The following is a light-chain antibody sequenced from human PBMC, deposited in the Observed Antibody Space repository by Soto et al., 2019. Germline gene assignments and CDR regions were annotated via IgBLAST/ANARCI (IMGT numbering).Light chain of an antibody. J-gene: IGLJ2*01. CDR2: DVI. Sequence: QSVLTQPRSVSGSPGQSVTISCTGTRSYVGGYNYVSWYQQHPGKAPKLMIYDVIKRPSGVPDRFSGSKSGNTASLTISGLQAEDEADYYCCSYAGSYTGVFGGGPKLTVL. V-gene: IGLV2-11*01. CDR1: RSYVGGYNY. CDR3: CSYAGSYTGV.